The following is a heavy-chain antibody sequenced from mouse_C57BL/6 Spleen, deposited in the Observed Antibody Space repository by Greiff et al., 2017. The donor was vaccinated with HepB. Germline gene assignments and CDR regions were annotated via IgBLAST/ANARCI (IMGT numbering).Heavy chain of an antibody. Sequence: VQLQQSGAELVMPGASVKLSCKASGYTFTSYWMHWVKQRPGQGLEWIGEIDPSDSYTNYNQKFKGKSTLTVDKSSSTAYMQLSSLTSEDSAVYDCARWHYYAMDYWGQGTSVTVSS. J-gene: IGHJ4*01. CDR3: ARWHYYAMDY. CDR1: GYTFTSYW. CDR2: IDPSDSYT. V-gene: IGHV1-69*01.